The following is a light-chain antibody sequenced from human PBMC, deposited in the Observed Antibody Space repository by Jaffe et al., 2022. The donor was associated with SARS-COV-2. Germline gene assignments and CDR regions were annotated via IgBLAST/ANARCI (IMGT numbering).Light chain of an antibody. J-gene: IGKJ1*01. CDR3: QQYNNWPTWT. CDR2: GAS. CDR1: QSIYSH. Sequence: EIVMTQSPATLSVSPGGSVTLSCRASQSIYSHLAWYQQTPGQAPRLLIYGASTRAAGIPARFSGSGSGTEFTLTISSLQSEDFAVYYCQQYNNWPTWTFGQGTKVEIK. V-gene: IGKV3-15*01.